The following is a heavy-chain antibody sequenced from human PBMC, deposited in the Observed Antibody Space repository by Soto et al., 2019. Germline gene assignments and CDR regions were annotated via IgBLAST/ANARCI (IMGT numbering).Heavy chain of an antibody. CDR2: MNPNSGNT. CDR3: ARVSHYVPVVPAAIGKYYYYMDV. CDR1: GYTFTSYD. Sequence: ASVKVSCKASGYTFTSYDINWVRQATGQGLEWMGWMNPNSGNTGYAQKFQGRVTMTRNTSISTAYMELSSLRSEDTAVYYCARVSHYVPVVPAAIGKYYYYMDVWGKGTTVTVSS. J-gene: IGHJ6*03. V-gene: IGHV1-8*01. D-gene: IGHD2-2*01.